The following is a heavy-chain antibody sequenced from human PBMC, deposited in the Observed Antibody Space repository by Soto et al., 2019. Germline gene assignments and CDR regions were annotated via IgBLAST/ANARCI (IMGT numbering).Heavy chain of an antibody. Sequence: QVQLVQSGAEVQKPGSSVKVSCKASGGTFSSYAISWVRQAPGQGLEWMGGIIPIFGTANYAQKFQGRVTITADESTSTAYKELSSLRSEDTAVYFCARQYYYDSSGYSPFDYWGQGTLVTVSS. CDR3: ARQYYYDSSGYSPFDY. V-gene: IGHV1-69*01. CDR2: IIPIFGTA. CDR1: GGTFSSYA. D-gene: IGHD3-22*01. J-gene: IGHJ4*02.